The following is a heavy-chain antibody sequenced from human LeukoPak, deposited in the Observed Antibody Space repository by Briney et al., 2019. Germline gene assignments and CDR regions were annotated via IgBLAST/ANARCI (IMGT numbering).Heavy chain of an antibody. V-gene: IGHV3-48*01. CDR1: GFTFSSYS. J-gene: IGHJ4*02. Sequence: PGGSLRLSCAASGFTFSSYSMNWVRQAPGKGLEWVSYISSSSSTIYYADSVKGRFTISRDNSKNTLYLQMNSLRAEDTAVYYCAKGLGYRSYYFDYWGQGTLVTVSS. CDR2: ISSSSSTI. D-gene: IGHD5-12*01. CDR3: AKGLGYRSYYFDY.